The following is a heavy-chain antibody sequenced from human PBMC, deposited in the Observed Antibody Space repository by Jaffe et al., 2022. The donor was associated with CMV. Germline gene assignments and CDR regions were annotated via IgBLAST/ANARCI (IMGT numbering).Heavy chain of an antibody. V-gene: IGHV3-11*06. J-gene: IGHJ4*02. CDR1: GITLSDYY. CDR2: ISPSGTYI. CDR3: ATDREGVSNWYGGLDYFDY. D-gene: IGHD6-13*01. Sequence: QVQLVESGGGLVKPGGSLRLSCAASGITLSDYYMSWIRQAPGKGLEWVSFISPSGTYINYADSVKGRFTVSRDNAKNSLYLQMNSLRAEDTAVYYCATDREGVSNWYGGLDYFDYWGQGTLVTVSS.